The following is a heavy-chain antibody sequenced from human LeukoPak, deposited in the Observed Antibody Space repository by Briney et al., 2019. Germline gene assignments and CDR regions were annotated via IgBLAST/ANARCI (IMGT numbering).Heavy chain of an antibody. CDR2: INQDGSEK. V-gene: IGHV3-7*01. D-gene: IGHD5-24*01. J-gene: IGHJ4*02. CDR1: GLTFRSYW. CDR3: ERERDGRFFDY. Sequence: GGSLRLSCAVSGLTFRSYWMSWVRQAPAKGLEWVANINQDGSEKYFVDSVKGRFTISTDKGKNSLHLQMNTLRAEDTAVYYCERERDGRFFDYWGQGTLVTVSS.